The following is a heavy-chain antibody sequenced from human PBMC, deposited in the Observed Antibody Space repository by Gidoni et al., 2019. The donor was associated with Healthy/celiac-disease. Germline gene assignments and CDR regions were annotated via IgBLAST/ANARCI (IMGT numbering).Heavy chain of an antibody. V-gene: IGHV3-30*18. CDR3: AKDIRWELPDY. D-gene: IGHD1-26*01. CDR2: ISYDGSNK. Sequence: QVQLVESGGGVVQPGRSLRLSCAASGFTFSSYGMHWVRQAPGKGLEWVAVISYDGSNKYYADSVKGRFTISRDKSKNTLYLQMNSLGAEDTAVYYCAKDIRWELPDYWGQGTLVTVSS. J-gene: IGHJ4*02. CDR1: GFTFSSYG.